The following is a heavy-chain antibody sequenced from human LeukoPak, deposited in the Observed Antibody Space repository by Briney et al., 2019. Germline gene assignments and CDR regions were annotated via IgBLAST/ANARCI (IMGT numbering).Heavy chain of an antibody. CDR3: ARAPHFFDSSGSRYYFDY. Sequence: SETLCLTCTVSGGSIRSTTYYWGWIRQPPGKGLEWIGRIYCSGNTYYSPSLMSRVTISVDTSKNQFSLNLSSVTAADTAMYYCARAPHFFDSSGSRYYFDYWGQGALVTVSS. CDR2: IYCSGNT. CDR1: GGSIRSTTYY. V-gene: IGHV4-39*07. D-gene: IGHD3-22*01. J-gene: IGHJ4*02.